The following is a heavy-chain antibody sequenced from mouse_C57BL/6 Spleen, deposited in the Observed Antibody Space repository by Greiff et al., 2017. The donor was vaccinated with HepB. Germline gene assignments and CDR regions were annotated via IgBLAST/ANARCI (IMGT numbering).Heavy chain of an antibody. CDR2: IRNKANNHAT. J-gene: IGHJ2*01. D-gene: IGHD4-1*02. CDR1: GFTFSDAW. Sequence: EVKLMESGGGLVQPGGSMKLSCAASGFTFSDAWMDWVRQSPEKGLEWVAEIRNKANNHATYYAESVKGRFTISRDDSKSSVYLQMNSLRAEDTGIYYCTRQVGHYYFDYWGQGTTLTVSS. CDR3: TRQVGHYYFDY. V-gene: IGHV6-6*01.